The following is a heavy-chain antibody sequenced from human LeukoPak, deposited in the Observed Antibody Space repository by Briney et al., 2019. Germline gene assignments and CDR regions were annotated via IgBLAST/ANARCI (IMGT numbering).Heavy chain of an antibody. V-gene: IGHV3-7*03. CDR1: GFTFSSYW. CDR3: ATNPHNYYDSSGYYYGGDWYFDL. J-gene: IGHJ2*01. CDR2: IKQDGSEK. D-gene: IGHD3-22*01. Sequence: GGSLRLSCAASGFTFSSYWMSWVRQAPGKGLEWVASIKQDGSEKYYVDSVKGRFTISRDNSKNTLYLQMNSLRAEDTAVYYCATNPHNYYDSSGYYYGGDWYFDLWGRGTLVTVSS.